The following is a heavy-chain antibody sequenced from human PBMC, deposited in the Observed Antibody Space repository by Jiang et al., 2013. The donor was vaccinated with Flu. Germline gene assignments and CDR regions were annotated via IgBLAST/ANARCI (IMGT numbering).Heavy chain of an antibody. V-gene: IGHV1-3*01. Sequence: WVRQAPGQRLEWMGWINAGNGNXKYSQKFQGRVTITRDTSASTAYMELSSLRSEDTAVYYCARDPPSSYYFDYWGQGTLVTVSS. J-gene: IGHJ4*02. CDR2: INAGNGNX. CDR3: ARDPPSSYYFDY.